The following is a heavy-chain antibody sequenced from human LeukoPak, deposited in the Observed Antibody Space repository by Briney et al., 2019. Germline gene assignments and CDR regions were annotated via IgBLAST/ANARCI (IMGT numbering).Heavy chain of an antibody. CDR2: ISAYNGNT. V-gene: IGHV1-18*01. CDR3: ARERRAYDILTGYPRGGMDV. J-gene: IGHJ6*02. D-gene: IGHD3-9*01. CDR1: GYTFTSYG. Sequence: ASVKVSCKASGYTFTSYGISWVRQAPGQGLEWMGWISAYNGNTNYAQKLQGRVTMTTDTSTSTAYMELRSLRSDDTAVYYCARERRAYDILTGYPRGGMDVWGQGTTVTVSS.